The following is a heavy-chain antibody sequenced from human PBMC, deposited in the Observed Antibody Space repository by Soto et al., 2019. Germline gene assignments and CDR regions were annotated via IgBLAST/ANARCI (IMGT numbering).Heavy chain of an antibody. Sequence: SVKVSCKASRGTFSSYAISWVRQAPGQGLEWMGGIIPIFGTANYAQKFQGRVTITADESTSTAYMELSSLRSEDTAVYYCARAFSSGYYSAPDYWGQGTLVTVSS. V-gene: IGHV1-69*13. CDR1: RGTFSSYA. CDR3: ARAFSSGYYSAPDY. J-gene: IGHJ4*02. CDR2: IIPIFGTA. D-gene: IGHD3-22*01.